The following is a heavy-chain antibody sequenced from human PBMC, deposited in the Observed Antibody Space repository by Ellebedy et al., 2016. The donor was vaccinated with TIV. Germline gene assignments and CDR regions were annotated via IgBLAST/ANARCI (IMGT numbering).Heavy chain of an antibody. Sequence: LSLTXAVYVGSFSGYYWSWIRQAPGKGLEWVAVISYDGSNKYYADSVKGRFTISRDNSKNTLYLQMNSLRAEDTAVYYCARVGDSSGYYPFDYWGQGTLVTVSS. J-gene: IGHJ4*02. CDR3: ARVGDSSGYYPFDY. D-gene: IGHD3-22*01. CDR1: VGSFSGYY. V-gene: IGHV3-30-3*01. CDR2: ISYDGSNK.